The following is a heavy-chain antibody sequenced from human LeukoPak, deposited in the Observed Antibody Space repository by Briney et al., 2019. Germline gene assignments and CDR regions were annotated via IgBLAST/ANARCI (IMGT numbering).Heavy chain of an antibody. CDR2: IGISGETS. CDR1: GFTFSSHY. Sequence: GGSLRLACAASGFTFSSHYISWIRQAPGKGLEWLSHIGISGETSYNADSVKGRFTISRDNGKSTLYLQMNSLRVEDTAVYYCTRYGDSANKVDFWGQGTLVTVSS. V-gene: IGHV3-11*01. J-gene: IGHJ4*02. D-gene: IGHD7-27*01. CDR3: TRYGDSANKVDF.